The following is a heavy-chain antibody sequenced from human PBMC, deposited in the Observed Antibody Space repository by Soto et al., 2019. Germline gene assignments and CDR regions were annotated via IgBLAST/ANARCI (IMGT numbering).Heavy chain of an antibody. CDR3: ARVGYSSGWYFDY. Sequence: SETLSLTCAVSGGSISSSNWWSWVRQPPGKGLEWIGEIYHSGSTNYNPSLKSRVTISVDKSKNQFSLKLSSVTAADTAVYYCARVGYSSGWYFDYWGQGTLVTVSS. D-gene: IGHD6-19*01. J-gene: IGHJ4*02. V-gene: IGHV4-4*02. CDR1: GGSISSSNW. CDR2: IYHSGST.